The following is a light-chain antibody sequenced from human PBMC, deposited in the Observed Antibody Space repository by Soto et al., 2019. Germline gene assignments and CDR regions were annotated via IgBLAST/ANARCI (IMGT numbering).Light chain of an antibody. Sequence: DIQMTQSPASLSASVGDRVAITCRASQPISSYLNWYQHKPGKAPTLLIYAASNLKGGVPSRFSGSGSGTYFTLGISSRELEDFATYYCQQTRRAPRTFGPGTKLEI. CDR3: QQTRRAPRT. CDR2: AAS. V-gene: IGKV1-39*01. J-gene: IGKJ2*01. CDR1: QPISSY.